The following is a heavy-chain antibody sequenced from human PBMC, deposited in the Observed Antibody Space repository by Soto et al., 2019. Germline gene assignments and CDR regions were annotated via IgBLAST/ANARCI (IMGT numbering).Heavy chain of an antibody. CDR2: IYWDDDK. Sequence: QITLKESGPTLVKPTQTLTLTCTFSGFSLSTSGVGVGWIRQPPGKALEWLALIYWDDDKRYSPSLKSRLTITKDTSKNQVVLTMTSMDPVDTATYYCAHRRPNSSGWPFDYWGQGTLVTVSS. CDR3: AHRRPNSSGWPFDY. J-gene: IGHJ4*02. CDR1: GFSLSTSGVG. D-gene: IGHD6-19*01. V-gene: IGHV2-5*02.